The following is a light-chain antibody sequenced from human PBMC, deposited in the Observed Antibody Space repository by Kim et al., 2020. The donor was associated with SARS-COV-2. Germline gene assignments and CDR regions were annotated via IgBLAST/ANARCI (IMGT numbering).Light chain of an antibody. J-gene: IGKJ2*02. V-gene: IGKV1-39*01. CDR3: QQSDTTPRT. Sequence: SAAVGDRVTIACRASKGINIYVNWYQQKPGKAPKLLSNAASSSHSGVPSRFSGSGSGTDCTLTIISLQPEDFAAYYCQQSDTTPRTFGQGTKLEI. CDR2: AAS. CDR1: KGINIY.